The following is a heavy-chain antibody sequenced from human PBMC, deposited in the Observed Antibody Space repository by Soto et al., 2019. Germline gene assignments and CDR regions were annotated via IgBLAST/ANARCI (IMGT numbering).Heavy chain of an antibody. CDR2: ISSSSSYI. CDR1: GFTFSSYS. D-gene: IGHD2-15*01. Sequence: LRLSCAASGFTFSSYSMNWVRQAPGKGLEWVSSISSSSSYIYYADSVKGRFTISRDNAKNSLYLQMNSLRAEDAAVYYCARVDCSGGSCYYGMDVWGQGTTVTVSS. CDR3: ARVDCSGGSCYYGMDV. J-gene: IGHJ6*02. V-gene: IGHV3-21*01.